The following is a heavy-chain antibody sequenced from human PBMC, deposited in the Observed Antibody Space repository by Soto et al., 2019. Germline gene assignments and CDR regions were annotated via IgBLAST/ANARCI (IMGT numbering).Heavy chain of an antibody. CDR2: INPSGGST. CDR1: GYTFTSYY. J-gene: IGHJ4*02. D-gene: IGHD3-3*01. CDR3: ARHTIFGVEHYFDY. Sequence: ASVKVSCKASGYTFTSYYMHWVRQAPGQGLEWMGIINPSGGSTSYAQKFQGRVTMTTDTSTSTAYMELRSLRSDDTAVYYCARHTIFGVEHYFDYWGQGTLVTVSS. V-gene: IGHV1-46*01.